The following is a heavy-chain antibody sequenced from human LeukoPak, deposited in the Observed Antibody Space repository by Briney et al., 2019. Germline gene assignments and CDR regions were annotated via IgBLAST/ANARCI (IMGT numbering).Heavy chain of an antibody. D-gene: IGHD3-10*01. CDR3: ARATKNPNYYGSGLGYRPLGY. CDR2: MNPNSSNT. Sequence: ASVKVSYKASGYTFTSYDINWVRQATGQGLEWMGWMNPNSSNTGYAQKFQGRVTMTRNTSISTAYMELSSLRSEDTAVYYCARATKNPNYYGSGLGYRPLGYWGQGTLVTVSS. V-gene: IGHV1-8*01. CDR1: GYTFTSYD. J-gene: IGHJ4*02.